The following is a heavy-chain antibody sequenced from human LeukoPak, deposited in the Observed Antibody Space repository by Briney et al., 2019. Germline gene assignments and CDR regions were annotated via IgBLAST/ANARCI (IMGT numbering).Heavy chain of an antibody. CDR3: ARDLHGSGSYSYYYGMDV. Sequence: PSETLSLTCTVSGGSISSSSYYWGWIRQPPGKGLEWIGSIYYSGSTYYNPSLKSRVTISVDTSKNQFTLKLSSVTAADTAVYYCARDLHGSGSYSYYYGMDVWGQGTTVTVS. V-gene: IGHV4-39*02. J-gene: IGHJ6*02. CDR2: IYYSGST. CDR1: GGSISSSSYY. D-gene: IGHD3-10*01.